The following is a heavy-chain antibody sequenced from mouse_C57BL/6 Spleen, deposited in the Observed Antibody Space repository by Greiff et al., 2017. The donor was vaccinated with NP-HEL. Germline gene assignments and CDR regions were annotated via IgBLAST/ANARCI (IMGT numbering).Heavy chain of an antibody. CDR3: ARWGTTVVADYYAMDY. CDR2: IYPRSGNT. CDR1: GYTFTSYG. D-gene: IGHD1-1*01. J-gene: IGHJ4*01. Sequence: QVQLQQSGAELARPGASVKLSCKASGYTFTSYGISWVKQRTGQGLEWIGEIYPRSGNTYYNEKFKGKATLTADKSSSTVYMELRSLTSEDSAVYFCARWGTTVVADYYAMDYWGQGTSVTVSS. V-gene: IGHV1-81*01.